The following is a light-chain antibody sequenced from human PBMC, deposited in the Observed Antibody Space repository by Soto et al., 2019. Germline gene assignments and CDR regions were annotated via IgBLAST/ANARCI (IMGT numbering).Light chain of an antibody. CDR2: AAS. V-gene: IGKV3-15*01. CDR3: QEYSKWPLFT. Sequence: EIVVTQSPGILSVSPGDRATLSCRASQSVGRNLAWYQQKPGQAPTLLIYAASTRATGLPARFSGSGSGTDFTLTISSLQSEDFAGYYCQEYSKWPLFTFGHGNRVD. J-gene: IGKJ3*01. CDR1: QSVGRN.